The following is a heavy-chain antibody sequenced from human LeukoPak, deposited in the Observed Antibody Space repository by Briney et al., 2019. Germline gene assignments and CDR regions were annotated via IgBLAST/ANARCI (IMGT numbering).Heavy chain of an antibody. Sequence: PGGSLRLSCVASGXTFSSYWMHWVRQAPGKGLVWVSRIKSDGTTTTYADSVQGRFTVSRDHAKSTLYLQMNSLRAEDTAVYYCARAFGNSGYYYFDYWGQGTLVTVSS. V-gene: IGHV3-74*01. CDR1: GXTFSSYW. D-gene: IGHD5-12*01. J-gene: IGHJ4*02. CDR3: ARAFGNSGYYYFDY. CDR2: IKSDGTTT.